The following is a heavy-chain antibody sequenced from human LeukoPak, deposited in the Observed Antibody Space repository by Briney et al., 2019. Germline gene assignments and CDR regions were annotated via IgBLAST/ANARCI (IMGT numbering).Heavy chain of an antibody. CDR3: ARDGLPQWLFTDLYYYGMDV. J-gene: IGHJ6*02. V-gene: IGHV3-53*01. CDR1: GFTVSSNY. CDR2: IYSGGST. Sequence: GGSLRLSCAASGFTVSSNYMSWVRQAPGKGLEWVSVIYSGGSTYYADSVKGRFTISRDNSKNTLYLQMNSLRAEDTAVYYCARDGLPQWLFTDLYYYGMDVWGQGTTVTVSS. D-gene: IGHD3-22*01.